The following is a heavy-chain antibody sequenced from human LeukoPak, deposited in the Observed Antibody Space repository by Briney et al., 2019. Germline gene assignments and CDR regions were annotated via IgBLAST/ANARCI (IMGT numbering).Heavy chain of an antibody. J-gene: IGHJ4*02. CDR1: GFTFSSYA. D-gene: IGHD3-22*01. Sequence: GGSLRLSCAASGFTFSSYAMSWVRQAPGKGLEWVSSISSSSSYIYYADSVKGRFTISRDNAKDSLYLQMNSLRAEDTAVYYCARAAGGSGYYLDYWGQGTLVTVSS. CDR3: ARAAGGSGYYLDY. CDR2: ISSSSSYI. V-gene: IGHV3-21*01.